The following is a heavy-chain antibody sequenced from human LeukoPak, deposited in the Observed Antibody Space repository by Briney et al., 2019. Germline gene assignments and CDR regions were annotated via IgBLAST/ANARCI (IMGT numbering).Heavy chain of an antibody. CDR1: VGSISNYY. D-gene: IGHD3-22*01. CDR2: IHYSGST. V-gene: IGHV4-59*01. CDR3: ARVGLYSYDNSAYYPYYFDY. J-gene: IGHJ4*02. Sequence: PSETLSLTCTVSVGSISNYYWSWIRQPPRKGLEWIGYIHYSGSTNYNPSFKSRVTISVDTSRNQFSLKLRSVTAADTAVYYCARVGLYSYDNSAYYPYYFDYWGQGTLVTVSS.